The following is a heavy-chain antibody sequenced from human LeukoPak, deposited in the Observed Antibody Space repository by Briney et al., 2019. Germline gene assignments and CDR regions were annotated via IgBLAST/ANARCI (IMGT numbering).Heavy chain of an antibody. Sequence: ASVKVSCKASGYTFTTYYMHWVRQAPGQGLEWMGIINPSGGSTSHAQKFQDRVTMTRDTSTSTVYMDLSSLRSDDTAVYYCARAPIRASFDYWGQGTLVTVSS. V-gene: IGHV1-46*01. CDR3: ARAPIRASFDY. J-gene: IGHJ4*02. CDR2: INPSGGST. CDR1: GYTFTTYY.